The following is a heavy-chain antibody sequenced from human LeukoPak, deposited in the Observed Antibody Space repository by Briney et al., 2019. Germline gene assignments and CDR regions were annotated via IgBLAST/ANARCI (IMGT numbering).Heavy chain of an antibody. J-gene: IGHJ4*02. Sequence: PGRSLRLSCAASGFTFSSYAMHWVRQAPGKGLEWVAVISYDGSNKYYADSVKGRFTISRDNSKNTLYLQMNSLRAEDTAVYYCARDKDSSGYIFDYWGQGTLVTVSS. CDR1: GFTFSSYA. D-gene: IGHD3-22*01. CDR3: ARDKDSSGYIFDY. CDR2: ISYDGSNK. V-gene: IGHV3-30-3*01.